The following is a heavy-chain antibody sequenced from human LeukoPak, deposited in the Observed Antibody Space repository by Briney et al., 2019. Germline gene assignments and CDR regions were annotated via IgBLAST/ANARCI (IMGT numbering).Heavy chain of an antibody. J-gene: IGHJ4*02. V-gene: IGHV4-30-4*01. CDR2: IYYSGAT. Sequence: SQTLSLTCTVSGDSIDSGEYTYNWIRQPPGRGLEWLGYIYYSGATYHNPSLKSRAAISVDTSKNELSLNLTSVTAADTAVYYCARAIFSDPGRFDYWGQGTLVTVSS. CDR1: GDSIDSGEYT. CDR3: ARAIFSDPGRFDY.